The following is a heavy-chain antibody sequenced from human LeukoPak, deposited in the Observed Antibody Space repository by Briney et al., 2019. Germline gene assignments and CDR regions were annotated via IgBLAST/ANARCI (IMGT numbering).Heavy chain of an antibody. CDR1: GYTFTSYY. J-gene: IGHJ6*03. CDR3: ARVGADCSSTSCYRYYYYYMDV. V-gene: IGHV1-46*01. Sequence: ASVKVSCKASGYTFTSYYMHWVRQAPGQGLEWMGIINPSGGSTSYAQKFQGRVTMTRDTSTSTVYMELSSLRSEDTAVYYCARVGADCSSTSCYRYYYYYMDVWGKGTTVTVSS. D-gene: IGHD2-2*02. CDR2: INPSGGST.